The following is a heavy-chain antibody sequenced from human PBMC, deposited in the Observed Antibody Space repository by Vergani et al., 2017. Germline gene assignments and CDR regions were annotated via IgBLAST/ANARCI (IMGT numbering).Heavy chain of an antibody. Sequence: EVQLVESGGGLVQPGGSLRLSCAASGFTVSSNYMSWVRQAPGKGLEWVSAISGSGGSTYYADSVKGRFTISRDNSKNTLYLQMNSLRAEDTAVYYCAKVITVTTDPFDYWGQGTLVTVSS. J-gene: IGHJ4*02. V-gene: IGHV3-23*04. CDR2: ISGSGGST. CDR3: AKVITVTTDPFDY. D-gene: IGHD4-17*01. CDR1: GFTVSSNY.